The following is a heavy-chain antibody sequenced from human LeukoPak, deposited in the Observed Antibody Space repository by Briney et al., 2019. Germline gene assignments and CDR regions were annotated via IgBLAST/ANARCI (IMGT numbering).Heavy chain of an antibody. D-gene: IGHD1-26*01. V-gene: IGHV3-23*01. CDR3: ARGSNSGAVSPDF. Sequence: GGSLRLSCAASGLTFVSHAMSWVRQAPGKGLEWVSGIRASDGSTYYADSVKGRFTSSRDNSKNTLYLQMNSLRAEDTAVYYCARGSNSGAVSPDFWGQGTLVTVSS. J-gene: IGHJ4*02. CDR2: IRASDGST. CDR1: GLTFVSHA.